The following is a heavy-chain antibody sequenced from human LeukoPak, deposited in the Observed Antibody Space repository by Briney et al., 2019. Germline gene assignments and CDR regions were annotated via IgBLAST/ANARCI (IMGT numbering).Heavy chain of an antibody. D-gene: IGHD3-9*01. CDR3: ARSKDILTGYCFDY. CDR1: GGSIRSYY. Sequence: SETLSLTCTVSGGSIRSYYWSWIRQPPGKGLEWVGYIYYSGSTSYNPSLKSRVTISVDTSKNQFSLKVTSVTATDTAVYYCARSKDILTGYCFDYWGQGTLVTVSS. V-gene: IGHV4-59*01. CDR2: IYYSGST. J-gene: IGHJ4*02.